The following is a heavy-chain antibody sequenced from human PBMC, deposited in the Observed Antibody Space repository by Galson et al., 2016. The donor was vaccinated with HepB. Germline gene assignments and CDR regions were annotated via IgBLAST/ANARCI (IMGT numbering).Heavy chain of an antibody. J-gene: IGHJ3*01. Sequence: SLRLSCAASGFSFRNHNMLWVRQAPGRGLEWVSYISSTGNTKHYADSVKGRFTISRDNAENTLSMQSSSLRAGDTAFYYCARMEEPDDSSGQYPEAIDVWGQGTVVTVSS. D-gene: IGHD3-22*01. CDR1: GFSFRNHN. CDR2: ISSTGNTK. V-gene: IGHV3-48*03. CDR3: ARMEEPDDSSGQYPEAIDV.